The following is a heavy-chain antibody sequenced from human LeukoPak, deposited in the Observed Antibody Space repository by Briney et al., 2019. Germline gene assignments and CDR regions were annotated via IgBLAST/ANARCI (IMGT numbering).Heavy chain of an antibody. CDR3: ARGGGLDV. Sequence: GGSLRLSCAASGFTFSSYWMNWARQAPGKGLEWVASINHNGNVNYYVDSVKGRFAISRDNAKNSLYLQMSNLRAEDTGVYFCARGGGLDVWGQGATVTVSS. J-gene: IGHJ6*02. CDR2: INHNGNVN. D-gene: IGHD3-16*01. V-gene: IGHV3-7*03. CDR1: GFTFSSYW.